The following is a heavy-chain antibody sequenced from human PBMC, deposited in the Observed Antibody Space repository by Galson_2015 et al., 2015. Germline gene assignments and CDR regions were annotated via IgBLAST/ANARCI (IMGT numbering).Heavy chain of an antibody. J-gene: IGHJ4*02. CDR1: GFTFSSYA. CDR2: ISGSGGST. D-gene: IGHD3-22*01. CDR3: VKHRGYWGYYFDY. V-gene: IGHV3-23*01. Sequence: SLRLSCAASGFTFSSYAMSWVRQAPGKGLEWVSAISGSGGSTYYADSVKGRFTISRDNSKNTLYLQMSSLRAEDTAVYYCVKHRGYWGYYFDYWGQGTLVTVSS.